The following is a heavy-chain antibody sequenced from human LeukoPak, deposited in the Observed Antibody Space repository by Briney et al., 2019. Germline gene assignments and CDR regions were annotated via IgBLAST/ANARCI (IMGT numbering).Heavy chain of an antibody. J-gene: IGHJ4*02. V-gene: IGHV3-53*01. CDR3: ARAKPKNMVRGLIMRRESRYYFDY. Sequence: GGSLRLSCAASGFIVSSNYMSWVRQAPGKGLEWVSVIYSGGSTYYADSVKGRFTISRDNSKSTLYIQMNSLRAEDTAVYYCARAKPKNMVRGLIMRRESRYYFDYWGQGTLVTVSS. D-gene: IGHD3-10*01. CDR1: GFIVSSNY. CDR2: IYSGGST.